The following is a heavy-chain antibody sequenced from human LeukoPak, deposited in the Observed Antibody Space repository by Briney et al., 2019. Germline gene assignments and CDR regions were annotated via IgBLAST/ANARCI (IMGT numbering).Heavy chain of an antibody. V-gene: IGHV4-39*01. D-gene: IGHD3-10*01. CDR2: IYYSGNT. Sequence: KSSETLSLTCSVSGDSIRGSTYYWGWIRQPPGKGLEWIGSIYYSGNTYYSSSLKSRVTISVDTSKNQFSLKLSSVTAADTAVYYCARHWRYYYGSGSYKKYYYYYMDVWGKGTTVTISS. CDR3: ARHWRYYYGSGSYKKYYYYYMDV. J-gene: IGHJ6*03. CDR1: GDSIRGSTYY.